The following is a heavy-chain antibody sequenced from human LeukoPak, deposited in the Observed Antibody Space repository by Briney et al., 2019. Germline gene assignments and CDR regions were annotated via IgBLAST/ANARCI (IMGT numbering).Heavy chain of an antibody. D-gene: IGHD4-17*01. Sequence: ASVKVSCKASGYTFTGYYMHWVRQAPGQGLEWMGRINPNSGGTNYAQKFQGRVTMTRDTSISTAYMELSRLRSDDTAVYYCARDYVDRDNYFDYWGQGTLVTVSS. CDR3: ARDYVDRDNYFDY. CDR2: INPNSGGT. V-gene: IGHV1-2*06. J-gene: IGHJ4*02. CDR1: GYTFTGYY.